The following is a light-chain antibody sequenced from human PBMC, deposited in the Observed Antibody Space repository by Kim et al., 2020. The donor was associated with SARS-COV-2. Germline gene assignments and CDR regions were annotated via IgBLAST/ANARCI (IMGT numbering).Light chain of an antibody. CDR2: GAS. Sequence: APGGGAVLSGRASQSIASDLAWYQHKSGQPPRLLIYGASIRATGVPTRFRGSGSGTEFTLTINNLQSEDFGVYYCQQYNNWPPWTFGQGTKVDIK. CDR1: QSIASD. V-gene: IGKV3-15*01. J-gene: IGKJ1*01. CDR3: QQYNNWPPWT.